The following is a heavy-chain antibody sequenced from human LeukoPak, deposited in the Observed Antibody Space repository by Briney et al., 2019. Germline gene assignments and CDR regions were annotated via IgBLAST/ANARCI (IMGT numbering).Heavy chain of an antibody. CDR1: GFTFSSYE. Sequence: GGSLRLSCAASGFTFSSYEMNWVRQAPGKGLEWVSYISSSGSTIYYADSVKGRFTISRDNAKKSLYLQMNSLRAEDTAVYYCARVDGDYDYNYYMDVWGKGTTVTVSS. V-gene: IGHV3-48*03. D-gene: IGHD4-17*01. CDR2: ISSSGSTI. J-gene: IGHJ6*03. CDR3: ARVDGDYDYNYYMDV.